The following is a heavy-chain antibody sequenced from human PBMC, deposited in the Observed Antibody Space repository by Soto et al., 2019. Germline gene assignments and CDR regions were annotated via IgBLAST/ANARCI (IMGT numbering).Heavy chain of an antibody. CDR3: ARDLGGWPDY. J-gene: IGHJ4*02. CDR2: IIPVFGTA. V-gene: IGHV1-69*05. CDR1: GGTLSQYK. D-gene: IGHD2-15*01. Sequence: GASVKVSCKASGGTLSQYKITWGRQAPGQGLEWMGGIIPVFGTANYAQKFQGRVTITRDTSASTAYMELSSLRSEDTAVYYCARDLGGWPDYWGQGTLVTVSS.